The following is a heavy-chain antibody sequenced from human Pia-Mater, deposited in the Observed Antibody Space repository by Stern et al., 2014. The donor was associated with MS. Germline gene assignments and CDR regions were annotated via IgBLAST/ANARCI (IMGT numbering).Heavy chain of an antibody. V-gene: IGHV1-69*01. Sequence: VQLVESGAEVKKPWSSVKVSCKASGGTFNVYAINWLRQAPGQGLEWMGGILPIFGTANYAKKFQGRVTITADESTRTSSMQLSSLRYDDTAVYYCARDGRHTDNYGLDVWGQGTTVTVSS. J-gene: IGHJ6*02. CDR1: GGTFNVYA. D-gene: IGHD3-9*01. CDR3: ARDGRHTDNYGLDV. CDR2: ILPIFGTA.